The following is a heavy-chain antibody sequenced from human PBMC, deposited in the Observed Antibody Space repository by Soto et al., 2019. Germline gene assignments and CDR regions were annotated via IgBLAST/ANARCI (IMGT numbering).Heavy chain of an antibody. V-gene: IGHV4-31*03. CDR1: GGSIINGAYY. Sequence: QVQLRESGPGLVKSSQTLSLTCTVSGGSIINGAYYWSWIRQFPGKGLEWIGYIFYSGSTYYHSSLKSRVTISVDTSKNEFSLKLTSVTAADTAVYFCARLPAPDDSGNYQPFDSWGQGALVTVSS. CDR2: IFYSGST. J-gene: IGHJ4*02. CDR3: ARLPAPDDSGNYQPFDS. D-gene: IGHD4-17*01.